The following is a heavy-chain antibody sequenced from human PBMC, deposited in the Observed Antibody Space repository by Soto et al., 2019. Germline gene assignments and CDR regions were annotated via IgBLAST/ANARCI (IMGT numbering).Heavy chain of an antibody. J-gene: IGHJ4*02. V-gene: IGHV3-33*01. CDR2: IWYDGSNK. CDR3: ATSSGYYIPRFAY. D-gene: IGHD3-22*01. CDR1: GFTFSSYG. Sequence: QVQLVESGGGVVQPGRSLRLSCAASGFTFSSYGMHWVRQAPGKGLEWVAVIWYDGSNKYYADSVKGRFTISRDKSKNPLSLQMNSLRAEDTAVYYCATSSGYYIPRFAYWGQGDLVTVSS.